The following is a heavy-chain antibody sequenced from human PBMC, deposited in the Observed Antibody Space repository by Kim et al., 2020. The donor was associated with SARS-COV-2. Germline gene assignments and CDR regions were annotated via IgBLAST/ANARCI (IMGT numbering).Heavy chain of an antibody. CDR2: IIPIFGTA. Sequence: SVKVSCKASGGTFSSYAISWVRQAPGQGLEWMGGIIPIFGTANYAQKFQGRVTITADESTSTAYMELSSLRSEDTAVYYCASPPGGVVTPWYFQHWGQGTLVTVSS. CDR3: ASPPGGVVTPWYFQH. J-gene: IGHJ1*01. D-gene: IGHD2-21*02. CDR1: GGTFSSYA. V-gene: IGHV1-69*13.